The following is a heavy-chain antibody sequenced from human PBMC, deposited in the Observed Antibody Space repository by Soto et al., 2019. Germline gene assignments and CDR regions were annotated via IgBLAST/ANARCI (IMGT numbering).Heavy chain of an antibody. J-gene: IGHJ4*02. V-gene: IGHV1-18*01. CDR2: ISAYNGNT. Sequence: GASVKVSCKASGYTFTSYGISWVRQAPGQGLEWMGWISAYNGNTNYAQKLQGRVTMTTDTSTSTAYMELRSLRSDNTAVYYCASFHYYDISGYYWNVDYGGQGPLVTVSS. D-gene: IGHD3-22*01. CDR1: GYTFTSYG. CDR3: ASFHYYDISGYYWNVDY.